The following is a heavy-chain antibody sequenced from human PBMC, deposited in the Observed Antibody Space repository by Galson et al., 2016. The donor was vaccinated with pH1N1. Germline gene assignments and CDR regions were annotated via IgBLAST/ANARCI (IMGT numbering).Heavy chain of an antibody. CDR2: IDPSGGGT. CDR1: GYRFTNYY. D-gene: IGHD4-11*01. Sequence: SVKVSCKVSGYRFTNYYMHWVRQAPGQGLEWMGIIDPSGGGTNYAQKFQGRVNMTRDTPTSTGYMELSSLRSEDTAVYYCASPVGHDYRALLTDYWGQGTLVTVSS. V-gene: IGHV1-46*01. CDR3: ASPVGHDYRALLTDY. J-gene: IGHJ4*02.